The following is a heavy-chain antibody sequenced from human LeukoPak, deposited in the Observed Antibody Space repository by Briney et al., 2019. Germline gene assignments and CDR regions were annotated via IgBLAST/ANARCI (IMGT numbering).Heavy chain of an antibody. CDR2: IYPGDSDT. Sequence: GESRKISCKGSGYRFTSDWIGWVRQMPGKGLEWMGIIYPGDSDTRYSPSFQGRVTISADKSVNTAYLQWSSLKASDTAMYYCARLSGRVVCSAGSCYIDSWGQGTLVTVSS. V-gene: IGHV5-51*01. CDR1: GYRFTSDW. J-gene: IGHJ4*02. D-gene: IGHD2-15*01. CDR3: ARLSGRVVCSAGSCYIDS.